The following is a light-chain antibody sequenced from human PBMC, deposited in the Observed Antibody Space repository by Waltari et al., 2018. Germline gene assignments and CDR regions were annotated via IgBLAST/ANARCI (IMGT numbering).Light chain of an antibody. V-gene: IGKV3-11*01. CDR2: DAS. J-gene: IGKJ2*01. Sequence: EIVLTQSPATLSLSPGETATLSCSASQSVGTYLAWYQQKPGQAPRLLIYDASNRATGIPDRFRGSGSGTDFTLTISSLEPEDFALYYCQQRSSWTPHTFGQVARLEIK. CDR1: QSVGTY. CDR3: QQRSSWTPHT.